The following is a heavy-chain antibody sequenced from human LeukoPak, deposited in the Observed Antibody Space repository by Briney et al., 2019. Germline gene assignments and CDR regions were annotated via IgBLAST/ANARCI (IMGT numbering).Heavy chain of an antibody. V-gene: IGHV3-23*01. CDR2: SGSGGST. D-gene: IGHD3-16*01. Sequence: SGSGGSTYYADSVKGRFTISRDNSKNTLYLQMNSLRAEDTAVYYCARDQGGGSHRHAFDIWGQGTMVTVSS. CDR3: ARDQGGGSHRHAFDI. J-gene: IGHJ3*02.